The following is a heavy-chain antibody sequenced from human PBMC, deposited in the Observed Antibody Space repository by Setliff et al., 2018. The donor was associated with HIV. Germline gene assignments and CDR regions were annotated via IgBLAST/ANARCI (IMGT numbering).Heavy chain of an antibody. J-gene: IGHJ4*02. Sequence: RASVKVSCKASGGTFSTFSSSAISWVRQAPGQGLEWMGGVIPIFGTPKYPQKFQGRVTITADDSTTTAYMELSRLKPDDTAIYYRATALTANWNYEPHFDYWGQGSLVTVSS. V-gene: IGHV1-69*13. CDR1: GGTFSTFSSSA. CDR3: ATALTANWNYEPHFDY. CDR2: VIPIFGTP. D-gene: IGHD1-7*01.